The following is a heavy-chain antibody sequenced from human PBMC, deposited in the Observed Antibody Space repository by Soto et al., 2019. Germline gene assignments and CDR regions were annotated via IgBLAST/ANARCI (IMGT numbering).Heavy chain of an antibody. CDR1: GGSFSGYY. J-gene: IGHJ2*01. CDR3: ARAWDYYDGSGDGFDL. Sequence: SETLSLTCAVYGGSFSGYYWSWIRQPPGKGLEWIGEINHSGSTNYNPSLKSRVTISVDTSKNQFSLKLSSVTAADTAVYYCARAWDYYDGSGDGFDLWGRGTLVTVSS. V-gene: IGHV4-34*01. D-gene: IGHD3-22*01. CDR2: INHSGST.